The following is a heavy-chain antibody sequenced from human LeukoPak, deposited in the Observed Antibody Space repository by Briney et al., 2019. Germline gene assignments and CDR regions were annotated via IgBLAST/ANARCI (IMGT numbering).Heavy chain of an antibody. Sequence: GRSLRLSCAASGFTFSSYGMHWVRQAPGKGLEWVAVIWYGGSNKYYADSVKGRFTISRDNSKNTLYLQMNSLSAEDTAVYYCARDLAGYDFWSGYSDYWGQGTLVTVSS. V-gene: IGHV3-33*08. J-gene: IGHJ4*02. CDR2: IWYGGSNK. CDR1: GFTFSSYG. D-gene: IGHD3-3*01. CDR3: ARDLAGYDFWSGYSDY.